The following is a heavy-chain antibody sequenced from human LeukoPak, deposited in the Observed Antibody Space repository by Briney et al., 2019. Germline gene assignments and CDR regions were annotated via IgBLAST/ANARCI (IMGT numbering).Heavy chain of an antibody. CDR3: ARDTRVDIVVVPAAAPTRSFWFDP. J-gene: IGHJ5*02. CDR1: GYTFTGYY. D-gene: IGHD2-2*01. CDR2: INPNSGGT. V-gene: IGHV1-2*02. Sequence: ASVKVSCKASGYTFTGYYMHWVRQAPGQGLEWMGWINPNSGGTNYAQKFQGRVTMTRDTSISTAYMELSRLRSDDTAVYYCARDTRVDIVVVPAAAPTRSFWFDPWGQGTLVTVSS.